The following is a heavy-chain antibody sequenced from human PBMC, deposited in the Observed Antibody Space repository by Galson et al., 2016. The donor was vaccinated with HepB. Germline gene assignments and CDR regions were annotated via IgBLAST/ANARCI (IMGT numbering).Heavy chain of an antibody. V-gene: IGHV3-21*01. CDR1: GFTFSSYS. Sequence: SLRLSCAASGFTFSSYSMNWVRQAPGKRLEWVSSITSSSSYIYYADSVKGRFTISRDNAKNSLYLQMNSLRAEDTAVYYCASFRVGWELPPHFDYWGQGTLVTVSS. D-gene: IGHD1-26*01. CDR3: ASFRVGWELPPHFDY. J-gene: IGHJ4*02. CDR2: ITSSSSYI.